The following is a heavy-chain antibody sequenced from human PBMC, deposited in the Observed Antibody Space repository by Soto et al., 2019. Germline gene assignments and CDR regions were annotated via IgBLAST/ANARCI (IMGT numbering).Heavy chain of an antibody. V-gene: IGHV3-74*01. CDR3: VRDRPHNWFDP. CDR1: GFTFSSYW. Sequence: EVQVVESGGGLVQPGGSLRLSCAASGFTFSSYWMHWVRQVPGKGLVWVSRVDTDETTTNYADSVKGRFTTSRDNAKNMVYLQMNDLRAEDTAVYYCVRDRPHNWFDPWGPGTLVTVFS. J-gene: IGHJ5*02. CDR2: VDTDETTT.